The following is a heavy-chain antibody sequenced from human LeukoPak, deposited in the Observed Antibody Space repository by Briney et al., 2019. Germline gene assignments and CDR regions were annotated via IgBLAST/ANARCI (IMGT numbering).Heavy chain of an antibody. CDR2: INYSVST. Sequence: SETLSLTSAVPGGSFSGHYWNSIRQSPGKGLGWIGEINYSVSTTYNPSLKSRVTISIVTSKNQFSLKLSSVTAADTAVYYCAKDDSEGDYSSSWSDVIRGGPQLRDWGQGTLVTVSS. CDR1: GGSFSGHY. V-gene: IGHV4-34*01. CDR3: AKDDSEGDYSSSWSDVIRGGPQLRD. J-gene: IGHJ4*02. D-gene: IGHD6-13*01.